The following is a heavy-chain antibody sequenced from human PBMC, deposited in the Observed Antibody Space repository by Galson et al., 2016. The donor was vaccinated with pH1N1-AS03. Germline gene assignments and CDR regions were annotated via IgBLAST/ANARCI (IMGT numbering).Heavy chain of an antibody. D-gene: IGHD1-26*01. CDR3: ARGGGSSLDY. Sequence: SVKVSCKASGYTFSDYYMHWVRQAPGQELEWMGWINPSGGGTKYTQKFQGRVTMTRDTSISTAYMELSRLTSDDTAVYFCARGGGSSLDYWGQGTLVPVSS. CDR1: GYTFSDYY. V-gene: IGHV1-2*02. CDR2: INPSGGGT. J-gene: IGHJ4*02.